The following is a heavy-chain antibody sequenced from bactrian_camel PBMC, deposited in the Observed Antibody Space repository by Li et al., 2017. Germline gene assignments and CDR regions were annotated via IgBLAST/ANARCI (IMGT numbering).Heavy chain of an antibody. V-gene: IGHV3S1*01. CDR2: ISSGGRTT. CDR1: RVPQDRHSGYC. D-gene: IGHD1*01. Sequence: HVQLVESGGGSVKAGGSLRLSCAASRVPQDRHSGYCMGWFRQTPGKEREAVAAISSGGRTTFYDDSRKGRFTISQDNSKNTLFLQMNSPKAEDTAVYYCATRRYCTSISPAAFGNWGQGTQVTVS. J-gene: IGHJ4*01. CDR3: ATRRYCTSISPAAFGN.